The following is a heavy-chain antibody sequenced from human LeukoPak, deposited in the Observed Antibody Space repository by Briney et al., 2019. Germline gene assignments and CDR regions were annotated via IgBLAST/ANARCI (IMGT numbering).Heavy chain of an antibody. CDR2: IKQDGSEK. CDR3: ARARYNWNGDAFDI. V-gene: IGHV3-7*01. J-gene: IGHJ3*02. CDR1: GLTFSSYW. D-gene: IGHD1-1*01. Sequence: GGSLRLSCAASGLTFSSYWMSWVRQAPGKGLEWVANIKQDGSEKYYVDSVKGRFTISRDNAKNSLYLQMNSLRAEDTAVYYCARARYNWNGDAFDIWGQGTMVTVSS.